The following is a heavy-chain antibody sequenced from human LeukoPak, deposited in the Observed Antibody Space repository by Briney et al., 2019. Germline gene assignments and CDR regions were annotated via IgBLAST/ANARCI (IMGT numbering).Heavy chain of an antibody. Sequence: SETLSLTCTVSGGSISSSSYYRGWIRQPPGKGLEWIGSIYYSGSTYYNPSLTSRVTISVDTSKNQFSLNLTSVTAADTAVYYCAHSSSSLPTDSWGQGNLVIVSS. CDR2: IYYSGST. V-gene: IGHV4-39*07. D-gene: IGHD6-6*01. CDR3: AHSSSSLPTDS. CDR1: GGSISSSSYY. J-gene: IGHJ4*02.